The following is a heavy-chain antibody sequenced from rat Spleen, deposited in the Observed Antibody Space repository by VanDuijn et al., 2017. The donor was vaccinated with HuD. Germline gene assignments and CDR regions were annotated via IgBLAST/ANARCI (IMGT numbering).Heavy chain of an antibody. CDR3: GRRDYGGYGDY. CDR1: GFTFSDYD. D-gene: IGHD1-11*01. CDR2: ISYDGNNT. Sequence: EVQLVESGGDLIQPGRSLKLSCAASGFTFSDYDMAWIRQAPKKGLEWVATISYDGNNTYYRDSVKGRFSISRENAESTLYLQMDSLRSEDTATYYCGRRDYGGYGDYWGQGVMVTVSS. V-gene: IGHV5-17*01. J-gene: IGHJ2*01.